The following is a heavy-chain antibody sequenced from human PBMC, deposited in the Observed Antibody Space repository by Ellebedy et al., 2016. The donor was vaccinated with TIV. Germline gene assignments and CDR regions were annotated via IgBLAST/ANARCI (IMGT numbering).Heavy chain of an antibody. Sequence: PGGSLRLSCAASGFTFSTYNMNWVRQAPGRGLEWVSYISSSSDTIYYTDSVKGRFTISRDNAKNSLYLQIHNLRREDTAVYYCATREYSSSSLYFDYWGQGTLVTVSS. CDR3: ATREYSSSSLYFDY. CDR2: ISSSSDTI. CDR1: GFTFSTYN. D-gene: IGHD6-6*01. J-gene: IGHJ4*02. V-gene: IGHV3-48*01.